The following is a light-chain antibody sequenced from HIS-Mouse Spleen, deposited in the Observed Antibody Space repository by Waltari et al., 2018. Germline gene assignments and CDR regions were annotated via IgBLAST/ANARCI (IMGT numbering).Light chain of an antibody. Sequence: QSALTQPASVSGSPGPSITIPCTGTSSDVGSYNLLPWYQQHPGKAPKLMIYEGSKWPSGVSNRFSGSKSGNTASLTISGLQAEDEADYYCCSYAGSSTWVFGGGTKLTVL. V-gene: IGLV2-23*01. CDR2: EGS. CDR1: SSDVGSYNL. J-gene: IGLJ3*02. CDR3: CSYAGSSTWV.